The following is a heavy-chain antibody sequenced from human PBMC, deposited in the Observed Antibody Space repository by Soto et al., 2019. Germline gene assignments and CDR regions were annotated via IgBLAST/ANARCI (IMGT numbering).Heavy chain of an antibody. D-gene: IGHD3-22*01. CDR2: LYYGRSA. J-gene: IGHJ4*02. V-gene: IGHV4-59*01. Sequence: QVQLQESGPGLVKPSETLSLTCAVSGDSISSYYCMWIRQPPGKGLESIVYLYYGRSANYNPSLKSRFTLSVDTSTNQCSLTLSSMTAADTAVYYCALRSMAVVPEYWGQGTLVTVSS. CDR1: GDSISSYY. CDR3: ALRSMAVVPEY.